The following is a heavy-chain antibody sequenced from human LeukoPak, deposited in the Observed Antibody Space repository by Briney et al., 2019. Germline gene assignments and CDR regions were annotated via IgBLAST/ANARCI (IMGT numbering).Heavy chain of an antibody. CDR2: ISSSSSII. CDR3: ARGYCSGGSWYSGDLFDY. V-gene: IGHV3-48*01. Sequence: GGSLRLSCAASGFTFSSYSMYWVRQAPGPGLELVSYISSSSSIIYYADSVSGRFTISRDNAKNPLFLQMNSLRAEDTAVYYCARGYCSGGSWYSGDLFDYWGQGTLVTVSS. CDR1: GFTFSSYS. D-gene: IGHD2-15*01. J-gene: IGHJ4*02.